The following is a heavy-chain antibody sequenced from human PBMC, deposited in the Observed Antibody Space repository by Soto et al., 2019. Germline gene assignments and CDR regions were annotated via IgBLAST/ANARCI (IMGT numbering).Heavy chain of an antibody. CDR2: IDSSTTI. D-gene: IGHD2-8*02. J-gene: IGHJ4*02. Sequence: PGGSLRLSSAASGFTFSSFTINWVRQAPGKGLEWVSYIDSSTTIHYADSVKGRFTISRDNAKNSLSLQMNSLRAEDTAMYYCASLKFPGGVLHYWGQGTLVTVSS. CDR1: GFTFSSFT. CDR3: ASLKFPGGVLHY. V-gene: IGHV3-48*01.